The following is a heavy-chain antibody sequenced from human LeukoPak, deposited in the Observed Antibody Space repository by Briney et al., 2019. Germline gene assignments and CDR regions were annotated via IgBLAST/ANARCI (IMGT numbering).Heavy chain of an antibody. CDR3: AKSRASSGYWMGY. Sequence: SVKVSCKASGGTFSSYGISWVRQAPGQGLEWMGGIIPIFGTANYAQKFQGRVTITADESTSTAYMELSSLRAEDTAVYYCAKSRASSGYWMGYWGQGTLVTVSS. V-gene: IGHV1-69*13. D-gene: IGHD3-22*01. CDR1: GGTFSSYG. CDR2: IIPIFGTA. J-gene: IGHJ4*02.